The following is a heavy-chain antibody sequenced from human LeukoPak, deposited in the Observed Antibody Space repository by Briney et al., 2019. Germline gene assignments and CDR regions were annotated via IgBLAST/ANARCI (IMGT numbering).Heavy chain of an antibody. D-gene: IGHD3-10*01. CDR1: GGSFSGYY. V-gene: IGHV4-34*01. CDR2: INHSGST. CDR3: ARGYYYGSGSYLYYYYGMDV. Sequence: PSETLSLTCAVYGGSFSGYYGSWIRQPPGKGLEWIGEINHSGSTNYNPSLKSRVTISVDTSKNQFSLKLSSVTAADTAVYYCARGYYYGSGSYLYYYYGMDVWGQGTTVTVSS. J-gene: IGHJ6*02.